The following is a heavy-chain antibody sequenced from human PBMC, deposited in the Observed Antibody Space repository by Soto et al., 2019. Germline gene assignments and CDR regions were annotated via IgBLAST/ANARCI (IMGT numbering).Heavy chain of an antibody. CDR3: PRSSRAYSSGWYNPDFDY. CDR2: IIPIFGTA. J-gene: IGHJ4*02. Sequence: QVQLVQSGAEVKKPGSSVKVSSKASGGTFSSYAISWVRQAPGHGLEWMGGIIPIFGTANYAQKFQGRVTITADESTSTAYMELSSLRSDDTAVYYCPRSSRAYSSGWYNPDFDYWGQGTLVTVSS. V-gene: IGHV1-69*01. CDR1: GGTFSSYA. D-gene: IGHD6-19*01.